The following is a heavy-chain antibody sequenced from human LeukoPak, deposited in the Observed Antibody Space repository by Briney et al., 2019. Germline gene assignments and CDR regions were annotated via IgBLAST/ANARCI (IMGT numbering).Heavy chain of an antibody. CDR3: AKGGIQLWYYLDY. CDR2: VSGSGGST. D-gene: IGHD5-18*01. V-gene: IGHV3-23*01. J-gene: IGHJ4*02. Sequence: GGSVRLSCAASGFTFSSYDMTWVRQAPGKGREGVSSVSGSGGSTSYADSVKGRFTISRDNSMNTLFLQMNSMRPEDTAVYYRAKGGIQLWYYLDYWGQGTLVTVSS. CDR1: GFTFSSYD.